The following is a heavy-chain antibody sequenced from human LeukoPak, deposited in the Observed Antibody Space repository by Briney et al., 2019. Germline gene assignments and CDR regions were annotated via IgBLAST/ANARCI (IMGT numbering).Heavy chain of an antibody. Sequence: AAVKVSCKPSGYTFSNFGINWVRQAPGQGLEWMGWISGNNDNTNYEQKFQGRFTLATESSKSKAYMEVRNRTFDDTAVYYCARDGTSADDYWGQGTLVTVSS. CDR3: ARDGTSADDY. CDR1: GYTFSNFG. D-gene: IGHD1-26*01. CDR2: ISGNNDNT. J-gene: IGHJ4*02. V-gene: IGHV1-18*01.